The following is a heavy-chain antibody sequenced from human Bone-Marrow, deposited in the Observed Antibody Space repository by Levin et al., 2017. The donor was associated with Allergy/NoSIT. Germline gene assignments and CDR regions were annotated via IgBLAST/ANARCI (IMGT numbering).Heavy chain of an antibody. CDR1: GGSISTSY. D-gene: IGHD3-10*01. Sequence: SETLSLTCTVSGGSISTSYWTWIRQPPGKGLEWIGNIYYSGSTHYNPSLKSRVTISVDTSKNQFSLKLSSVTAADTAVYYCARDVFLGGYYYGMDVWGQGTTVTVSS. V-gene: IGHV4-59*01. CDR3: ARDVFLGGYYYGMDV. CDR2: IYYSGST. J-gene: IGHJ6*02.